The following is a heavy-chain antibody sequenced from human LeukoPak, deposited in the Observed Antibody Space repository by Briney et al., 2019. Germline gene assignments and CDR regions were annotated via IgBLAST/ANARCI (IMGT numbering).Heavy chain of an antibody. V-gene: IGHV4-34*01. CDR1: GGSFSGDY. CDR3: ARDSIAARGWGCAP. Sequence: PSETLSLTCAVYGGSFSGDYWSWIRQPPGKGLEWIGEINHSGSTNYNPSLKSRVTISVDTSKNQFSLKLSSVTAADTAVYYCARDSIAARGWGCAPWGQGTLVTVSS. CDR2: INHSGST. D-gene: IGHD6-6*01. J-gene: IGHJ5*02.